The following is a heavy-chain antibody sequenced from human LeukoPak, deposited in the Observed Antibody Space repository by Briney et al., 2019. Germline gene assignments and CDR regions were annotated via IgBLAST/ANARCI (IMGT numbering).Heavy chain of an antibody. CDR2: IHYTGAT. V-gene: IGHV4-34*10. CDR1: GGSITGYY. CDR3: ARQIASAGTAGFDF. J-gene: IGHJ4*02. D-gene: IGHD6-13*01. Sequence: SETLSLTCAVYGGSITGYYWSWIRQTPGRGLEWVGEIHYTGATSYNPSLKSRVTMSVDTSKNQFSLRLRSVTAADTAVYYCARQIASAGTAGFDFWGQGALVTVSS.